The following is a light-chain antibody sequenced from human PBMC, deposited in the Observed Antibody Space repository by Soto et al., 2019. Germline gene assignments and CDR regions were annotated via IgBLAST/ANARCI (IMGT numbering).Light chain of an antibody. Sequence: EIVLTQATGTMSLSALERVNICCRASQSVSNNYLAWYQQKPGQAPRLLIYGASNRATGIPDRFSGSGSGTDFPRTISRVQQRDLAGKYVRRYGRSRTFSQGTKVDIK. V-gene: IGKV3-20*01. J-gene: IGKJ1*01. CDR2: GAS. CDR3: RRYGRSRT. CDR1: QSVSNNY.